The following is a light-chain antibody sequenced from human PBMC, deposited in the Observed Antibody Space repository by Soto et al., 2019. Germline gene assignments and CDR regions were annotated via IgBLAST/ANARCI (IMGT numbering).Light chain of an antibody. CDR3: QQRNDWQVT. V-gene: IGKV3D-20*02. J-gene: IGKJ5*01. Sequence: IRLPLSPGALSVSPVERATLSCMASQSVSSSYLAWYQQKPGQAPRLLIYGASSRATGIPDRFSGSGSGTDFTLTISSLEPDDFAVYHCQQRNDWQVTFGQGIRLEIK. CDR1: QSVSSSY. CDR2: GAS.